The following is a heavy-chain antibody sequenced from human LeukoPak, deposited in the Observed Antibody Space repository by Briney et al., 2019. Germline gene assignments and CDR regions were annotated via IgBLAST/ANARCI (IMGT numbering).Heavy chain of an antibody. V-gene: IGHV3-66*01. D-gene: IGHD2-15*01. CDR2: IYSGGST. J-gene: IGHJ4*02. CDR3: ASGGSVGFDY. CDR1: GFTFSSYA. Sequence: GGSLRLSCAASGFTFSSYAMSWVRQAPGKGLEWVSIIYSGGSTYYADSVKGRFSISRDNSDNTLYLQMNSLRVEDTSVYYCASGGSVGFDYWGQGTLVAVSS.